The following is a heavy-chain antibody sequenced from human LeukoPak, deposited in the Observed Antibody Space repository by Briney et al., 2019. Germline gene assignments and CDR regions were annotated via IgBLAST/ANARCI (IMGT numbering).Heavy chain of an antibody. V-gene: IGHV4-30-2*01. CDR1: GGSISSGGYS. D-gene: IGHD3-10*01. CDR2: IYHSGST. J-gene: IGHJ4*02. CDR3: ARGPGRFGELNY. Sequence: SETLSLTCAVSGGSISSGGYSWSWIRQPPGKGLEWIGYIYHSGSTYYNPSLKSRVTISVDRSKNQFSLKLSSVTAADTAVYYCARGPGRFGELNYWGQGTLVTVSS.